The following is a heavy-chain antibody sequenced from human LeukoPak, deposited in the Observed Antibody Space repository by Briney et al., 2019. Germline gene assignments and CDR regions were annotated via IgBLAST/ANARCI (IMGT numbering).Heavy chain of an antibody. CDR1: GFTFTSSA. CDR2: IVVGSGNT. CDR3: ASSSGYDFWRALRNWFDP. J-gene: IGHJ5*02. D-gene: IGHD3-3*01. Sequence: VASVKVSCKASGFTFTSSAVQWVRQAREQRLEWIGWIVVGSGNTNYAQKFQERVTITRDMSTSTAYMELSSLRSEDTAVYYCASSSGYDFWRALRNWFDPWGQGTLVTVSS. V-gene: IGHV1-58*01.